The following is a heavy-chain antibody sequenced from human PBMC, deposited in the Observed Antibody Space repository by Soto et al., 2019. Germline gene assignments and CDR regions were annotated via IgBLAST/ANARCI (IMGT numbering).Heavy chain of an antibody. CDR2: IIPILGIA. V-gene: IGHV1-69*04. D-gene: IGHD2-2*01. CDR1: GGTFSSYT. CDR3: ARDSVAPGIVVPAAMPILPGVYYYYGMDV. Sequence: ASVKVSFKASGGTFSSYTISWVRQAPGQGLEWMGRIIPILGIANYAQKFQGRVTITADKSTSTAYMELSSLRSEDTAVYYCARDSVAPGIVVPAAMPILPGVYYYYGMDVWGQGTTVTVSS. J-gene: IGHJ6*02.